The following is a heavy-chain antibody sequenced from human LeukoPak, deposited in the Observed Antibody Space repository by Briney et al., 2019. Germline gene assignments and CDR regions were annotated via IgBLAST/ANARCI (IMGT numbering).Heavy chain of an antibody. CDR3: AGGPGYSGSYFDY. V-gene: IGHV4-59*11. Sequence: PSETLSLTCTVSGGSISGHYWSWIRQPPGKGVEWIGYIYYSGSTNYNPSLKSRVTISVDTSKNQFSLKLSSVTAADTAVYYCAGGPGYSGSYFDYWGQGTLVTVSS. CDR1: GGSISGHY. J-gene: IGHJ4*02. D-gene: IGHD1-26*01. CDR2: IYYSGST.